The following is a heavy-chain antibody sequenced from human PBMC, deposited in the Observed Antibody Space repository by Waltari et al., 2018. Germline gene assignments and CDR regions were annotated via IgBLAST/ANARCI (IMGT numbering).Heavy chain of an antibody. V-gene: IGHV1-18*01. J-gene: IGHJ4*02. D-gene: IGHD6-19*01. CDR1: GYTFTSSG. CDR2: ISAYNGNT. CDR3: ARALERQWPPPEFFDY. Sequence: QVQLVQSGAEVKKPGASVKVSCKASGYTFTSSGISWVRQAPGQGLEWMGWISAYNGNTNYAQKLQGRVTMTTDTSTSTAYMELRSLRSDDTAVYYCARALERQWPPPEFFDYWGQGTLVTVSS.